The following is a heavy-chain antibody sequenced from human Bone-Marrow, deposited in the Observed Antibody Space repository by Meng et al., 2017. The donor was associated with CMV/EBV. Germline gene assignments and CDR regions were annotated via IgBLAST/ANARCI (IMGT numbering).Heavy chain of an antibody. J-gene: IGHJ4*02. CDR2: INHSGST. Sequence: YGGSFSGYYWGWIRQPPGKGLEWIGEINHSGSTNYNPSLKSRVTISVDTSKNQFSLKLSSVTAADTAVYYCARVTYDFWSGYRPYDYWGQGTLVTVSS. D-gene: IGHD3-3*01. V-gene: IGHV4-34*01. CDR1: GGSFSGYY. CDR3: ARVTYDFWSGYRPYDY.